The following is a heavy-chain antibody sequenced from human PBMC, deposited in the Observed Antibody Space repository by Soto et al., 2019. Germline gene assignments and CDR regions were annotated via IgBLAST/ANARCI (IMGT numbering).Heavy chain of an antibody. V-gene: IGHV1-58*02. Sequence: GASVKVSCKASGFTFTSSAMQWVRQARGQSLEWIGWIVVGSGNTNYAQKFQERVTITRDMSTSTAYMELSSLRSEDTAVYYCAAGRLLPYFCGTSCPDYSYYYMDFWGKGTTVTVSS. J-gene: IGHJ6*03. CDR1: GFTFTSSA. D-gene: IGHD2-15*01. CDR2: IVVGSGNT. CDR3: AAGRLLPYFCGTSCPDYSYYYMDF.